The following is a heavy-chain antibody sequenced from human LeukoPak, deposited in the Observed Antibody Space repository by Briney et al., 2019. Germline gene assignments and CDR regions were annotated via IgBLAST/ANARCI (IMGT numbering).Heavy chain of an antibody. D-gene: IGHD3-3*01. CDR1: GFTFSSYA. CDR3: ARSRFDLFGVVTQFDY. Sequence: GGSLRLSCAASGFTFSSYAMHWVRQAPGKGLEWVAVISYDGSNKYYADSVKGRFTISRDNSKNTLYLQMNSLRAEDTAVYYCARSRFDLFGVVTQFDYWGQGTLVTVSS. J-gene: IGHJ4*02. V-gene: IGHV3-30-3*01. CDR2: ISYDGSNK.